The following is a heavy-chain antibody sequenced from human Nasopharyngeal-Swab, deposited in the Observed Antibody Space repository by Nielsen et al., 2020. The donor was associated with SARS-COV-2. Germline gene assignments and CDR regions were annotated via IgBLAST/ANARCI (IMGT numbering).Heavy chain of an antibody. Sequence: SDPLSPTCAVYGGSFSGYYWSWIRQPPGKGLEWIGEINHSGSTNYNPSLKSRVTISVDTSKNQFSLKLSSVTASDTAVYYCARGHWYFDLWGRGTLVTVSS. V-gene: IGHV4-34*01. CDR1: GGSFSGYY. CDR3: ARGHWYFDL. CDR2: INHSGST. J-gene: IGHJ2*01.